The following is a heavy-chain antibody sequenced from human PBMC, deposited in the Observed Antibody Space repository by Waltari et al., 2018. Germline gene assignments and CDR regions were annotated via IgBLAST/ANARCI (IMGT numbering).Heavy chain of an antibody. CDR1: GYSISSGYY. D-gene: IGHD3-10*01. V-gene: IGHV4-38-2*01. CDR3: ARKRGMVQGVTYFDY. CDR2: IYHSGST. Sequence: QVQLQESGPGLVKPSETLSLTCAVSGYSISSGYYWDWIRQPPGKGLEWIGSIYHSGSTYYNPALKSRVTISVDTSKNQFSLKLSSVTAADTAVYYCARKRGMVQGVTYFDYWGQGTLVTVSS. J-gene: IGHJ4*02.